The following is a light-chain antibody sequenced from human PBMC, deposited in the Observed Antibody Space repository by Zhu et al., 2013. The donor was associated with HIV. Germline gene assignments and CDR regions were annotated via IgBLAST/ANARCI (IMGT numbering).Light chain of an antibody. CDR2: GCL. Sequence: IVMTQSPATLSVSPGDRATLSCRASQSISNNLAWYQQKPGQPPRLLIFGCLHSGHWCLSQVQWAVGSGTDFTLTVSSLQSDDVAIYYCQHYNSWPPWTFGQGTKVEVK. J-gene: IGKJ1*01. V-gene: IGKV3-15*01. CDR1: QSISNN. CDR3: QHYNSWPPWT.